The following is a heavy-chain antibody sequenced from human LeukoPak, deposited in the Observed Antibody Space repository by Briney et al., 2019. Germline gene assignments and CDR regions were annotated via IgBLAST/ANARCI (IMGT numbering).Heavy chain of an antibody. V-gene: IGHV3-53*01. CDR1: GFTFSSYW. D-gene: IGHD3-10*01. CDR2: IFSGGNT. Sequence: PGGSLRLSCTASGFTFSSYWMNWVRQAPGKGLEWVSVIFSGGNTDYADSVKGRFTISRDNSKNTVYLQMSSLRAEDTAVYYCARYVVRGALDYWGQGTLVTVSS. J-gene: IGHJ4*02. CDR3: ARYVVRGALDY.